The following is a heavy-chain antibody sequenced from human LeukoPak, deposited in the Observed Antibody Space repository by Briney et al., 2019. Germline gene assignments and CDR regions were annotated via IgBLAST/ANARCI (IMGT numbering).Heavy chain of an antibody. J-gene: IGHJ6*02. CDR3: ARDGDDGMDV. V-gene: IGHV4-30-4*01. CDR1: GGSISSGDYY. Sequence: PSETLSLTCTVSGGSISSGDYYWSWIRQPPGKGLEWIGYSYYSGSTYYNPSLKSRVTISVDTSKNQSSLKLSSVTAADTAVYYCARDGDDGMDVWGQGTTVTVSS. D-gene: IGHD7-27*01. CDR2: SYYSGST.